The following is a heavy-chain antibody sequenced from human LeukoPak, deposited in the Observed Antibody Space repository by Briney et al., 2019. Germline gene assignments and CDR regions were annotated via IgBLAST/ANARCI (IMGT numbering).Heavy chain of an antibody. D-gene: IGHD3-22*01. CDR1: GFIFTTSG. Sequence: GGSLRLSCAASGFIFTTSGMNWVRQAPGKGLEWLAYTSDTGHTIYYADSVKGRFTVSRDNAKNLLYLQMNRLRDDDTAIYYCSRAQWVIRLIGHYWGQGTLVTVSS. CDR3: SRAQWVIRLIGHY. J-gene: IGHJ4*02. CDR2: TSDTGHTI. V-gene: IGHV3-48*02.